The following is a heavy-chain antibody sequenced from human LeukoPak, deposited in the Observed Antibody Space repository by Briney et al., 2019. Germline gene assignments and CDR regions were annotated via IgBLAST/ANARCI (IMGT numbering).Heavy chain of an antibody. CDR2: INHSGST. Sequence: PSETLSLTCAVYGGSFSGYYWSWIRQPPGKGLEWIGEINHSGSTNYNPSLKSRVTISVDTSKNQFSLKLSSVTAADTAVYYCARGMAGDFYYYYYMDVWGKGTTVTVSS. V-gene: IGHV4-34*01. D-gene: IGHD6-19*01. CDR1: GGSFSGYY. CDR3: ARGMAGDFYYYYYMDV. J-gene: IGHJ6*03.